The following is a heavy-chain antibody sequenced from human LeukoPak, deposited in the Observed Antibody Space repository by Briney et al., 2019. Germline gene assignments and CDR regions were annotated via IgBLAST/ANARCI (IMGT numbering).Heavy chain of an antibody. Sequence: GGSLRLSCAASGFTFSSYWMNWARQAPGKGLEWVSSISSSRSYIYYADSVKGRFTISRDNAKNSLYLQMNSLRAEDTAVYYCARCYAGGDYWGQGTLVTVSS. J-gene: IGHJ4*02. CDR1: GFTFSSYW. CDR3: ARCYAGGDY. CDR2: ISSSRSYI. V-gene: IGHV3-21*01. D-gene: IGHD2-2*01.